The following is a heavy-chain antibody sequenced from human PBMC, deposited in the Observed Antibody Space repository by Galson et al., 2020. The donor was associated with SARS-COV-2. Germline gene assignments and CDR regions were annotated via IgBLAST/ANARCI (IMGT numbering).Heavy chain of an antibody. CDR2: ISSSSSYI. V-gene: IGHV3-21*01. CDR3: ATERTPYGGSGLFDY. D-gene: IGHD5-12*01. Sequence: GGSLRLSCAASGFTFSSYSMNWVRQAPGKGLEWVSSISSSSSYIYYADSVKGRFTISRDNAKNSLYLQMNSLRAEDTAVYYCATERTPYGGSGLFDYWGQGTLVTVSS. J-gene: IGHJ4*02. CDR1: GFTFSSYS.